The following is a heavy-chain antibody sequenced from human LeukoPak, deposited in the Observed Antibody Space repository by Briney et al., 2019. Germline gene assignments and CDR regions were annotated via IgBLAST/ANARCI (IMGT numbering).Heavy chain of an antibody. Sequence: GGSLRLSCAASGFTFSDYAMSWIRQAPGKGLEWVSYISSSGSTIYYADSVKGRFTISRDNAKNSLYLQMNSLRAEDTAVYYCARVFGITMVRGVIIPPVDYWGQGTLVTVSS. CDR3: ARVFGITMVRGVIIPPVDY. V-gene: IGHV3-11*01. D-gene: IGHD3-10*01. CDR2: ISSSGSTI. CDR1: GFTFSDYA. J-gene: IGHJ4*02.